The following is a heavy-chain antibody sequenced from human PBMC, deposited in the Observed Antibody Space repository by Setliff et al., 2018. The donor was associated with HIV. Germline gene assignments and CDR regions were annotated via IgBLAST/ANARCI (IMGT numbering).Heavy chain of an antibody. CDR3: AGGFWGGPLFDP. J-gene: IGHJ4*01. CDR2: IYYVGST. Sequence: SETLSLTCTVSCGSINSSTYYWGWIRQPPGKGLECIGTIYYVGSTYYNPYLKSRASIFLDTSKNQFSLKLYSVTAADTAVYYCAGGFWGGPLFDPWGRGTLVTVSS. CDR1: CGSINSSTYY. D-gene: IGHD3-3*01. V-gene: IGHV4-39*01.